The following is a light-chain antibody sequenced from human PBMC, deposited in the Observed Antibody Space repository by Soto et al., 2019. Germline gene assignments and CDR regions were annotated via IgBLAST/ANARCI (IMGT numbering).Light chain of an antibody. Sequence: QSALTQPASVSGSPGQSITISCTGTSSDVGGYKYVSWYQRHPGKAPKLMIYEVSHRSSGVSNRFSGSKSGNTASLTISGLQAEDEADYYCSSYTSSSTKVFGGGTKVTVL. V-gene: IGLV2-14*01. CDR2: EVS. J-gene: IGLJ2*01. CDR1: SSDVGGYKY. CDR3: SSYTSSSTKV.